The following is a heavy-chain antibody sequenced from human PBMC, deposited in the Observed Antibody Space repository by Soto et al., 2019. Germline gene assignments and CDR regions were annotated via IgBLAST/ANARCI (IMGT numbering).Heavy chain of an antibody. D-gene: IGHD2-2*01. CDR2: INPNSGGT. J-gene: IGHJ6*02. CDR3: ARTRDAAAYYYYYGIDV. V-gene: IGHV1-2*02. Sequence: ASVKVSCKASGYTFTGYYMHWVLQAPGQGLEWMGWINPNSGGTNYAQKFQGGVTMTRDTSISTAYMELSRLISDDTAVYYCARTRDAAAYYYYYGIDVWGQGTPVTVSS. CDR1: GYTFTGYY.